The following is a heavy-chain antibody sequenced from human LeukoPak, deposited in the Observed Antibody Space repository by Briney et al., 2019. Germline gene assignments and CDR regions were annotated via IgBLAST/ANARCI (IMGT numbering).Heavy chain of an antibody. J-gene: IGHJ4*02. Sequence: GGSLRLSCAGSGFIFSNAWMSWVRQAPGKGLEWVGRVKSKTDGGTTDYAAPVKGRFTISRDDSKNMVYLQMNSLKPEDTAVYYCTTHRNGLLFDYWGQGTLVTVSS. V-gene: IGHV3-15*01. CDR2: VKSKTDGGTT. CDR3: TTHRNGLLFDY. D-gene: IGHD3/OR15-3a*01. CDR1: GFIFSNAW.